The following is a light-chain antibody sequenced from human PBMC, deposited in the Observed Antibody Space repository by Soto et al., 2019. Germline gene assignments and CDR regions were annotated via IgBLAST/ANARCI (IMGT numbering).Light chain of an antibody. Sequence: QSALAQPASVCGSPGQWIAISCTGTSSDVGRYNYVSWYQQHPGKAPKLMIHEVSYRPSGVSSRFSGSKSGNTASLTISGLQAEEEAENHRCSYTNRANYVFGTGTKVTVL. J-gene: IGLJ1*01. CDR3: CSYTNRANYV. CDR2: EVS. V-gene: IGLV2-14*01. CDR1: SSDVGRYNY.